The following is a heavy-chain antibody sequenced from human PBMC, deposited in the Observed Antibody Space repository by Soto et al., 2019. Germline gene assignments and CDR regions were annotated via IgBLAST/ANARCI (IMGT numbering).Heavy chain of an antibody. D-gene: IGHD5-18*01. Sequence: ASETLSLTCTVSCGSIRSGGYYWSWVRQNPRRGLEWIGNIYYSGNTYYNPSLKSRLTISVDTSKNQFSLNLSSVTAADTAVYYCARDRLMATAGTARHYFGLDVWGQGTTVTVSS. CDR2: IYYSGNT. CDR1: CGSIRSGGYY. J-gene: IGHJ6*02. CDR3: ARDRLMATAGTARHYFGLDV. V-gene: IGHV4-31*03.